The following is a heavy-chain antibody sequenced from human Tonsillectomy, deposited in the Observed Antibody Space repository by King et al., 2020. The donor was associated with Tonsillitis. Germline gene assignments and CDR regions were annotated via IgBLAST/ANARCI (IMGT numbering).Heavy chain of an antibody. CDR1: GFTFSSYA. CDR2: ISYGGTNK. J-gene: IGHJ4*03. D-gene: IGHD5-24*01. CDR3: AGGRGGWLQTHFGY. V-gene: IGHV3-30-3*01. Sequence: VQLVESGGGVVQPGRSLRLSCAASGFTFSSYAMNWVRQAPGKGLEWVAVISYGGTNKYYADSVKGRFTISRDNSKNTLFLQMNSLRVEDTAVYYCAGGRGGWLQTHFGYRGPGTLVNVSS.